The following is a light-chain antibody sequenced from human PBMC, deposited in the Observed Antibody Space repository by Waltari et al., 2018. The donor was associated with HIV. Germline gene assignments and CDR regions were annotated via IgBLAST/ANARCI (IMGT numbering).Light chain of an antibody. V-gene: IGLV1-44*01. CDR2: SNN. Sequence: QSVLTQSPSASGTPGQRVIISCSGSSSNIGSNSVNWYQQLPGTTPKLLIYSNNERPSGVPDRFSGSKSGTSASLAISGLQSEDEADYHCAAWDDSLNGPVFGGGTKLT. J-gene: IGLJ2*01. CDR3: AAWDDSLNGPV. CDR1: SSNIGSNS.